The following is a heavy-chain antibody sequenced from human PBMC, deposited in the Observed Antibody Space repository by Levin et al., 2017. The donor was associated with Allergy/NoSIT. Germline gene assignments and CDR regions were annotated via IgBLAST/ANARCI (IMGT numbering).Heavy chain of an antibody. CDR3: ARDPVYCSGGSCGY. D-gene: IGHD2-15*01. J-gene: IGHJ4*02. V-gene: IGHV4-61*01. CDR1: GGSVSSGSYY. Sequence: SETLSLTCTVSGGSVSSGSYYWSWIRQPPGTGLEWIGYIYYSGSTNYNPSLKSRVTISVDTSKNQFSLKLSSVTAADTAVYYCARDPVYCSGGSCGYWGQGTLVTVSS. CDR2: IYYSGST.